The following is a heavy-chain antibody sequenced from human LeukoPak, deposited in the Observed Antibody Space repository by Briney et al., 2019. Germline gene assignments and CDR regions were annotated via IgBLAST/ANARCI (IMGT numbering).Heavy chain of an antibody. V-gene: IGHV3-7*03. J-gene: IGHJ4*02. CDR1: GFTFGKYW. CDR2: IKLDGSEK. CDR3: ARDARDTAMEYYFDY. Sequence: GGSLRLSCVASGFTFGKYWMSWVRQAPGKGLEWVANIKLDGSEKNYVDSVKGRFTISRDNTKNSLYLQMNSLRAEDTAVFYCARDARDTAMEYYFDYWGQGTLVTVSS. D-gene: IGHD5-18*01.